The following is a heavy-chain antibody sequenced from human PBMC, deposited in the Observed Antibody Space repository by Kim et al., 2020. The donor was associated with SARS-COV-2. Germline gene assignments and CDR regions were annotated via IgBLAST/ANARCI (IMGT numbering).Heavy chain of an antibody. D-gene: IGHD6-13*01. CDR2: INHSGST. Sequence: SETLSLTCAVYGGSFSGYYWSWIRQPPGTGMERIGEINHSGSTNYNPTLKRRVTISVDTSKNQFSLKLSSVTAAATAVCYCARERRVRQQLVEFDYWGQGTLVTVSS. CDR3: ARERRVRQQLVEFDY. CDR1: GGSFSGYY. J-gene: IGHJ4*02. V-gene: IGHV4-34*01.